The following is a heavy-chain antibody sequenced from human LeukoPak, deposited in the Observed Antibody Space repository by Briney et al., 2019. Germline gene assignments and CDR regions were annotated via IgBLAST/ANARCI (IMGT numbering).Heavy chain of an antibody. CDR3: ARAYSSGWTGFDY. J-gene: IGHJ4*02. Sequence: GGSLRLSSAASGFTFDDYGMSWVRQAPGKGLEWVSGINWNGGSTGYADSVKGRVTISRDNAKESLYLQMNGLRAEDTALYYCARAYSSGWTGFDYWGQGTLVTVSS. D-gene: IGHD6-19*01. CDR2: INWNGGST. V-gene: IGHV3-20*03. CDR1: GFTFDDYG.